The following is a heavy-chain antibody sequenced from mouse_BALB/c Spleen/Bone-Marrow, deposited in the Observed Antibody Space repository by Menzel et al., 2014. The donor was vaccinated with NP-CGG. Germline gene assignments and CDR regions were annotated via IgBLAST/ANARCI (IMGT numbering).Heavy chain of an antibody. CDR3: ATYYGSGWYFDV. Sequence: VQLQQSGPELVKPGASMKISCKASGYSFTDYTMTWVKQSHGKNLEWIGLINPYNGGTGYNQKFKGKATLTVDKSSSTAYMDLLSLTSEDSAVHYCATYYGSGWYFDVWGAGTTVTVSS. CDR1: GYSFTDYT. V-gene: IGHV1-26*01. CDR2: INPYNGGT. J-gene: IGHJ1*01. D-gene: IGHD1-1*01.